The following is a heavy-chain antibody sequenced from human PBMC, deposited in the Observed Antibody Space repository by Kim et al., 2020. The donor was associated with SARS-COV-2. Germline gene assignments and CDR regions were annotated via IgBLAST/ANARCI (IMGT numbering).Heavy chain of an antibody. CDR3: AAEAPHTSSYNLDY. Sequence: SVKVSCKASGLTFSSSSVQWVRQARGQRLEWIGWILVGSDNTKYAQKFQERVTITRDMSTSTVYLELSSLRSEDTAVYYCAAEAPHTSSYNLDYWGQGT. J-gene: IGHJ4*02. CDR1: GLTFSSSS. V-gene: IGHV1-58*01. D-gene: IGHD1-26*01. CDR2: ILVGSDNT.